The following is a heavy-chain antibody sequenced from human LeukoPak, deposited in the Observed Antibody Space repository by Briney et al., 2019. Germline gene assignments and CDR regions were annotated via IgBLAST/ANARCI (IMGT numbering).Heavy chain of an antibody. CDR1: GFTFSSYS. V-gene: IGHV3-21*01. D-gene: IGHD6-19*01. Sequence: GGSLRLSCAASGFTFSSYSMNWVRQAPGKGLEWVSSISSSSSYIYYADSVKGRFTISRDNAKNSLYLQMNSLRAEDTAIYYCARVGSSGWYSPTFDIWGQGTMVTVSS. CDR2: ISSSSSYI. J-gene: IGHJ3*02. CDR3: ARVGSSGWYSPTFDI.